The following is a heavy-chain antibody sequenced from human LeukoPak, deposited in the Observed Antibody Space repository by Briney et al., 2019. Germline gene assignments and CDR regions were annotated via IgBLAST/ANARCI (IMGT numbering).Heavy chain of an antibody. CDR3: AKDPGDSSGYYYSRYYYYGMDV. D-gene: IGHD3-22*01. CDR2: ISGSGGST. Sequence: GGSLRLSCAASGFTFSSYAMSWVRQAPGKGLEWVSAISGSGGSTYYADSVKGRFTTSRDNSKNTLYLQMNSLRAEDTAVYYCAKDPGDSSGYYYSRYYYYGMDVWGQGTTVTVSS. V-gene: IGHV3-23*01. CDR1: GFTFSSYA. J-gene: IGHJ6*02.